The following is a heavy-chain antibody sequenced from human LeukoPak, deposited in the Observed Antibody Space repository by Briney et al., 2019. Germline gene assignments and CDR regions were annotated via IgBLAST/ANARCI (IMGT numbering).Heavy chain of an antibody. J-gene: IGHJ5*02. CDR1: GYTFTAYP. D-gene: IGHD2-2*02. Sequence: ASVKVSCKASGYTFTAYPMHWVRQAPGQGLEWMGWINPNRGGTTYAQKFQGRVTMTRDTSISTAYMELSRLTSDDTAVYYCARNAYCSSTSCYILSGWFDPWGQGTLVTVSS. CDR3: ARNAYCSSTSCYILSGWFDP. V-gene: IGHV1-2*02. CDR2: INPNRGGT.